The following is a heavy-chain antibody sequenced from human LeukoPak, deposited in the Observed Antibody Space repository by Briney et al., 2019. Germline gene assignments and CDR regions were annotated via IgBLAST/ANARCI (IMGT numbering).Heavy chain of an antibody. D-gene: IGHD2-2*01. J-gene: IGHJ4*02. CDR1: GGTFSSYA. V-gene: IGHV1-69*05. CDR2: IIPIFGTA. CDR3: ARSTRYCSSTSCYYQLFDY. Sequence: ASVKVSCKASGGTFSSYAISWVRQAPGQGLEWMGGIIPIFGTANYAQKFQGRVTITTDESTSTAYMELSSLRSEDTAVYYCARSTRYCSSTSCYYQLFDYWGQGTLVTVSS.